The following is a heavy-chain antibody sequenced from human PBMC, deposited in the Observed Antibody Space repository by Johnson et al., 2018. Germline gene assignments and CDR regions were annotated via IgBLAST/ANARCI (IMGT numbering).Heavy chain of an antibody. CDR2: ISSSGSTI. V-gene: IGHV3-11*01. CDR3: AGDGPFVPRPPGDRITRVRPSQSYYYGMDV. Sequence: VQLVESGGGLVKPGGSLRLSCAASGFTFSDYYMSWIRQAPGKGLEWVSYISSSGSTIYYADSVKGRFTISRDNAKNSLYLQMNSLRAEDTAGYYCAGDGPFVPRPPGDRITRVRPSQSYYYGMDVWGQGTTVTVSS. D-gene: IGHD3-10*01. CDR1: GFTFSDYY. J-gene: IGHJ6*02.